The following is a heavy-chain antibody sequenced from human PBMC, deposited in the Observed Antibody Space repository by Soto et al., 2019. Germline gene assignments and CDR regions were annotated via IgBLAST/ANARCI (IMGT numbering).Heavy chain of an antibody. J-gene: IGHJ4*02. D-gene: IGHD3-10*01. V-gene: IGHV1-69*19. Sequence: QVQLVQSGAEMKKPGSSVKVSCQSSGGTFNTYAMNWVRQAPGQGPEWMGDISPMFGAANYAPKSQGRVTITADESTGTSYMQLSSLTSGDTALYFCAREVQVHTPAFVYWGQGTLVTVSS. CDR3: AREVQVHTPAFVY. CDR1: GGTFNTYA. CDR2: ISPMFGAA.